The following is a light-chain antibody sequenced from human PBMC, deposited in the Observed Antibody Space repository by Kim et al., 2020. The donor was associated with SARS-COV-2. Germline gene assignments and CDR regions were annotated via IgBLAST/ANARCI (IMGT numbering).Light chain of an antibody. V-gene: IGLV3-19*01. CDR1: SLRTYY. CDR3: NSRDNSGDHVV. CDR2: GKN. J-gene: IGLJ2*01. Sequence: SSELTQDPAVSVALGQTVRITCQGDSLRTYYASWYQQKPGQAPLLVIYGKNNRPSGIPDQFSGSSSGNTASLTVTGAQAVDEADYYCNSRDNSGDHVVFGGGTQLTVL.